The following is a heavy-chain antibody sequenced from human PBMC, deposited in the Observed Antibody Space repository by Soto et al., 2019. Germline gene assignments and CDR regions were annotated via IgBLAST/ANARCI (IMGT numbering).Heavy chain of an antibody. Sequence: SGPTLVNPTQTLTLTCTFSGFSLSTSGMCVSWIRQPPGKALEWLARIDWDDDKYYSTSLKTRLTISKDTSKNQVVLTMTNMDPVDTATYYWARIVVAVAGTFWFDPWGQGTLVTVSS. CDR3: ARIVVAVAGTFWFDP. CDR1: GFSLSTSGMC. CDR2: IDWDDDK. J-gene: IGHJ5*02. V-gene: IGHV2-70*11. D-gene: IGHD6-19*01.